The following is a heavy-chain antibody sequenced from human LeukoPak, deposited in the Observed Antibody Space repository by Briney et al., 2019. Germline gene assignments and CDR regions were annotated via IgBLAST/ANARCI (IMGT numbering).Heavy chain of an antibody. Sequence: GESLKISCKGSGYSFTSYWIGWVRQMPGKGLEWMGIIYPGDSDTRYGPSFQGQVTISADKSISTAYLQWSSPKASDTAMYYCARGLVVPAAMFDPWGQGTLVTVSS. D-gene: IGHD2-2*01. CDR2: IYPGDSDT. CDR3: ARGLVVPAAMFDP. V-gene: IGHV5-51*01. CDR1: GYSFTSYW. J-gene: IGHJ5*02.